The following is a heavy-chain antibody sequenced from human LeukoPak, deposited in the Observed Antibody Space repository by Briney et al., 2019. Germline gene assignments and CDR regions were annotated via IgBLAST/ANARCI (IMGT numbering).Heavy chain of an antibody. V-gene: IGHV3-30-3*01. CDR2: ISYDGSNK. Sequence: GGSLRLSCAASGFTFSSYAMSWVRQAPGKGLEWVAVISYDGSNKYYADSVKGRFTISRDNSKNTLYLQMNSLRAEDTAVYYCARDRLGSVSYSSSSGYFDYWGQGTLVTVSS. D-gene: IGHD6-6*01. CDR1: GFTFSSYA. CDR3: ARDRLGSVSYSSSSGYFDY. J-gene: IGHJ4*02.